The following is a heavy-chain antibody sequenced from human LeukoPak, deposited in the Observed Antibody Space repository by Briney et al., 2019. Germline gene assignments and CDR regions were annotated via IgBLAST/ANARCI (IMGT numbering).Heavy chain of an antibody. Sequence: SETLSLTCAVYGGSFSGYYWSWIRQPPGKGLEWIGSIYSSGSTYHNPSLKSRVTISMDTSKNQFSLKLSSVTAADTAVYYCARLAATNTWRAGWFDPWGQGTLVSVSS. CDR1: GGSFSGYY. CDR2: IYSSGST. V-gene: IGHV4-34*01. D-gene: IGHD6-13*01. CDR3: ARLAATNTWRAGWFDP. J-gene: IGHJ5*02.